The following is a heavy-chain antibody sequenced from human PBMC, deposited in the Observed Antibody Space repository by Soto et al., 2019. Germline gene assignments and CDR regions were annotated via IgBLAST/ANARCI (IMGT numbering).Heavy chain of an antibody. CDR2: IYYSGST. J-gene: IGHJ5*02. Sequence: QLQLQESGPGLVKPSETLSLTCTVSGGSISSSSYYWGWIRQPPGKGLEWIGSIYYSGSTYYNPSLKSRVTISVDTSKNQFSLKLSSVTAADTAVYYCARHRVGLENWFDPWGQGTLVTVSS. CDR3: ARHRVGLENWFDP. CDR1: GGSISSSSYY. V-gene: IGHV4-39*01.